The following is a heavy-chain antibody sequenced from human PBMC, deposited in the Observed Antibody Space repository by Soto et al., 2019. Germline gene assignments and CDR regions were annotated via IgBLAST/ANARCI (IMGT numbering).Heavy chain of an antibody. CDR1: GYTFTSYD. D-gene: IGHD3-22*01. CDR3: ARGNPYDSSGYYYSRPYYFDC. CDR2: MNPNSGNA. J-gene: IGHJ4*01. Sequence: ASVKVSCKASGYTFTSYDINWVRQATGQGLEWMGWMNPNSGNAGYAQKFQGRVTMTRNTSISTAYMELSSLRSEDTAVYYCARGNPYDSSGYYYSRPYYFDCWG. V-gene: IGHV1-8*01.